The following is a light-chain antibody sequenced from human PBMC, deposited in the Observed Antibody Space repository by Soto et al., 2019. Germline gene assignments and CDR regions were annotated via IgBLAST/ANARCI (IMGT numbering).Light chain of an antibody. J-gene: IGKJ4*01. V-gene: IGKV3-11*01. CDR2: DTS. CDR3: HQRYIWPPLT. Sequence: EIVLTQSPATLSLSPGERATLSCRASQSVENYLAWFQQKRGQARRLLIYDTSNRAAGIPDRFSGSGSGTDFTLTISSLEPEDFAVYYCHQRYIWPPLTFGGGTKVQIK. CDR1: QSVENY.